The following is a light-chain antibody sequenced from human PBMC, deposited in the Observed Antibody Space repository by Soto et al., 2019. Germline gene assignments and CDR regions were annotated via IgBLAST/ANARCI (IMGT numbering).Light chain of an antibody. CDR1: SSDVGSYNL. V-gene: IGLV2-23*02. J-gene: IGLJ3*02. CDR3: CSYAGSSTLV. CDR2: EVS. Sequence: QSALTQPASVSGSPGQSITISCTGTSSDVGSYNLVSWYQQHPGKAPKLMIYEVSKRPSGVSNRFSGSKSGNTASLTISGLQAEHEADYYCCSYAGSSTLVFGGGTKHRP.